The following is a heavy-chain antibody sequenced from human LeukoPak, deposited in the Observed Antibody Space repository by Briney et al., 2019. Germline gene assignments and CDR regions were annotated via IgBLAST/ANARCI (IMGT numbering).Heavy chain of an antibody. J-gene: IGHJ4*02. Sequence: PGGSLRLSCAASGFSVSGTHMSWVRQAPGKGLEWVSAMYTGGTTYYADSVQGRFTIYGDNSKNTLYLQMNSLRAEDTAVYHCAKDEATSGGGLASWGQGTPVSVSS. CDR1: GFSVSGTH. V-gene: IGHV3-53*01. CDR2: MYTGGTT. D-gene: IGHD3-16*01. CDR3: AKDEATSGGGLAS.